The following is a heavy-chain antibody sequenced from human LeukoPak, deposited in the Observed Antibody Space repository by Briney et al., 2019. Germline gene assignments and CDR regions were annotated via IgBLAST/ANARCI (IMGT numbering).Heavy chain of an antibody. CDR1: GFIFSSYG. V-gene: IGHV3-30*02. CDR3: ARDHWGYCSGGGCNQNFDY. J-gene: IGHJ4*02. D-gene: IGHD2-15*01. Sequence: GGSLRLSCAASGFIFSSYGMHWVRQAPGKGLEWVAFIRYDGSNKYYADSVKGRFTISRDNSKNTLYLQMESLRAEDTAVYYCARDHWGYCSGGGCNQNFDYWGQGTLVTVSS. CDR2: IRYDGSNK.